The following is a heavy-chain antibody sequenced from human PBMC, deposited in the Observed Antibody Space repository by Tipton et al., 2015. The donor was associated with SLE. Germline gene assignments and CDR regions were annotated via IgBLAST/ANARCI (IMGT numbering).Heavy chain of an antibody. D-gene: IGHD6-13*01. J-gene: IGHJ3*01. Sequence: TLSLTCIVSGGSISSYYWSWIRQPPGKGLEWIGYIYYSGSTNYNPSLKSRVTISVDTSKNQFSLKLSSVTAADTAVYYCARRYSSSWYGDDAFDVWGQGTMVTVSS. CDR2: IYYSGST. CDR3: ARRYSSSWYGDDAFDV. CDR1: GGSISSYY. V-gene: IGHV4-59*01.